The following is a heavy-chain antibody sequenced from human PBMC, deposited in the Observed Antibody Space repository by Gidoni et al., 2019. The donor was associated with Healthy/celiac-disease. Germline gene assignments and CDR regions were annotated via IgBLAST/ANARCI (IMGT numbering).Heavy chain of an antibody. V-gene: IGHV3-23*01. CDR2: IRGSGGST. CDR1: GFTFSSDA. J-gene: IGHJ4*02. CDR3: AKVAVAGIKRDYFDY. D-gene: IGHD6-19*01. Sequence: EVQLLESGGGLVEPGGALRLPCAASGFTFSSDAMSWVRQAPGKGLEWVSAIRGSGGSTYDADSVKGRFTISRDNSKNTLYLQMNSLRAEDTAVYYCAKVAVAGIKRDYFDYWGQGTLVTVSS.